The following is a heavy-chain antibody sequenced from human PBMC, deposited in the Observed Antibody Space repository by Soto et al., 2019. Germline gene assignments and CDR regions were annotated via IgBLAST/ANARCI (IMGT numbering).Heavy chain of an antibody. D-gene: IGHD3-3*01. CDR3: ARVRYYDFWSGPTRMGYYYYYMDV. CDR2: ISAYNGNT. CDR1: GYTFTSYG. J-gene: IGHJ6*03. Sequence: GASVKVSCKASGYTFTSYGISWVRQAPGQGLEWMGWISAYNGNTNYAQKLQGRVTMTTDTSTSTAYMELRSLRSDDTAVYYCARVRYYDFWSGPTRMGYYYYYMDVWGKGTPFTVSS. V-gene: IGHV1-18*01.